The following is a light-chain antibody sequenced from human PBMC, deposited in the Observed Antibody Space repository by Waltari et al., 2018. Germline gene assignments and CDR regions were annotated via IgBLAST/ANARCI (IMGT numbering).Light chain of an antibody. J-gene: IGLJ2*01. Sequence: QSALTQPPSASGSPGQSVTISCAGTSADVGTYQSVSWYQQHPGRPPKLIIYEVTKRPSGVAARFSGSKSGNTASLTVSGLQAEDEADYYCTSYAGAHNLLFGGGTKLTVL. CDR2: EVT. CDR1: SADVGTYQS. V-gene: IGLV2-8*01. CDR3: TSYAGAHNLL.